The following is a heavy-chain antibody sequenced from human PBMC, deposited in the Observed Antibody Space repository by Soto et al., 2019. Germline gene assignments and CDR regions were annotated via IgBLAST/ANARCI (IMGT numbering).Heavy chain of an antibody. Sequence: GASVKVSCKASGYTFTSYDINWVRQATGQGLEWMGWMNPNSGNTGYAQKFQGRVTMTRNTSISTAYMELSSLRSEDTAVYYCVRAQSSSGWYYFGYWGQGTLVTVSS. V-gene: IGHV1-8*01. D-gene: IGHD6-13*01. CDR1: GYTFTSYD. CDR2: MNPNSGNT. CDR3: VRAQSSSGWYYFGY. J-gene: IGHJ4*02.